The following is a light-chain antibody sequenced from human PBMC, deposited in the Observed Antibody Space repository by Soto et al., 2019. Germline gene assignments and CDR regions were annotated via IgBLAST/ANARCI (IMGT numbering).Light chain of an antibody. CDR3: QQANNFPWT. CDR2: AAS. CDR1: QGISSR. J-gene: IGKJ1*01. V-gene: IGKV1-12*01. Sequence: DIQMTQSPSSVSASVGDRVTITCRASQGISSRVAWYHQKPGTPPKLLIYAASTLQSGVPSRFSGSGSGTDFTFTISSLQPEDFATYYCQQANNFPWTFGQGTKVAIK.